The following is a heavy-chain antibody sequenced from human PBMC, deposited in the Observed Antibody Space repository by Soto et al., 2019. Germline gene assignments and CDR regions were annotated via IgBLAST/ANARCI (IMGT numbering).Heavy chain of an antibody. CDR3: ARDMYYDIFTGAGFYI. J-gene: IGHJ3*02. CDR1: GGSITSYY. V-gene: IGHV4-59*08. D-gene: IGHD3-9*01. CDR2: IYYSGST. Sequence: SETLSLTCTVSGGSITSYYWSWIRQPPGKGLEWIGYIYYSGSTNYNPSLKSRVTISVDTSKNQFSLKLSSVTAADTAVYYCARDMYYDIFTGAGFYIWGQGTMVTVS.